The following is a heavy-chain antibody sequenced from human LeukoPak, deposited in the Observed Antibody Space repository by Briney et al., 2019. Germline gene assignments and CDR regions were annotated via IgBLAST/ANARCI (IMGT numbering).Heavy chain of an antibody. Sequence: GGSLRLSCAASGFTFSSYAMSWVRQAPGKGLEWVSAISGSGGSTYYADSVKGRFTISRDNSKNTLYLQMNSLRAEDTAVCYCAKDLTGGWYHYWGQGTLVTVSS. V-gene: IGHV3-23*01. CDR3: AKDLTGGWYHY. CDR1: GFTFSSYA. J-gene: IGHJ4*02. CDR2: ISGSGGST. D-gene: IGHD6-19*01.